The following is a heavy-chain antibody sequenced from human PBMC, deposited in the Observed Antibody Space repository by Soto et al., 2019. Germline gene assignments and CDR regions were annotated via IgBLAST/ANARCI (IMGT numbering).Heavy chain of an antibody. CDR1: GFTFSSYS. D-gene: IGHD6-13*01. CDR3: ARETYSSSWYHYGMDV. J-gene: IGHJ6*02. V-gene: IGHV3-21*01. Sequence: GGALRLSCSASGFTFSSYSMNWVRQAPGKGLEWVSSISSSSSYIYYADSVKGRFTISRDNAKNSLYLQMNSLRAEDTAVYYCARETYSSSWYHYGMDVWGQGTTVTVSS. CDR2: ISSSSSYI.